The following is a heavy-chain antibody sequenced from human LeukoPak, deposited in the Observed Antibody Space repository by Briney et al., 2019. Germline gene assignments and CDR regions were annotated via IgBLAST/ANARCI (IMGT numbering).Heavy chain of an antibody. Sequence: PGGSLRLSCAASGFTFSSYWMSWVRQAPGKGLEWVANIKQDGSEKYYVDSVKGRFTISRDNAKNSLYLQMNSLRDEDTAVYYCATSGYYYYFDYWGQGTLVTVSS. D-gene: IGHD3-3*01. J-gene: IGHJ4*02. V-gene: IGHV3-7*01. CDR2: IKQDGSEK. CDR3: ATSGYYYYFDY. CDR1: GFTFSSYW.